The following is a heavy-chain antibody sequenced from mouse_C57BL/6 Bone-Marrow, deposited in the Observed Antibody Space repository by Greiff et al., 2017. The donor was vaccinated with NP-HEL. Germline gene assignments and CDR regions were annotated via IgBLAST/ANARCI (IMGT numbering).Heavy chain of an antibody. D-gene: IGHD2-2*01. Sequence: EVKLMESGGGLVQPGESLKLSCESNEYEFPSHDMSWVRKTPEKRLELVAAINSDGGSTYYPDTMERRFIISRDNTKKTLYLQMSSLRSEDTALYYCAREGGYEGWYFDVWGTGTTVIVSS. CDR1: EYEFPSHD. CDR3: AREGGYEGWYFDV. V-gene: IGHV5-2*01. J-gene: IGHJ1*03. CDR2: INSDGGST.